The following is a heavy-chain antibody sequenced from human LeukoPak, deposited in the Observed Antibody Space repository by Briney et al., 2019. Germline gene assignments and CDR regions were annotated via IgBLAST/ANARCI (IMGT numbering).Heavy chain of an antibody. V-gene: IGHV3-23*01. CDR2: ISGSGGTT. D-gene: IGHD5-18*01. Sequence: GGSLRLSCAASGFTFSSYVMSWVRQAPGKGLEWVSGISGSGGTTYYADSVKGRFTISRDNSKNTLYLQMNSLRAEDTAVYYCAGRVTGYSSGYVYWGQGTLVTVSS. CDR3: AGRVTGYSSGYVY. CDR1: GFTFSSYV. J-gene: IGHJ4*02.